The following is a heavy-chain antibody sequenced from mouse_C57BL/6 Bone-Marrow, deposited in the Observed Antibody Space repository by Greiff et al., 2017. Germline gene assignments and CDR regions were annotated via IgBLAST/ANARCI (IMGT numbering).Heavy chain of an antibody. CDR3: ARHYDYDVYAMDY. D-gene: IGHD2-4*01. J-gene: IGHJ4*01. V-gene: IGHV5-4*01. Sequence: EVQGVESGGGLVKPGGSLKLSCAASGFTFSSYAMSWVRQTPGKRLEWVATISDGGSYTYYPDNVKGRFTISRDNAKNNLYLQMSHLKSEDTAMYYCARHYDYDVYAMDYWGQGTSVTVSS. CDR1: GFTFSSYA. CDR2: ISDGGSYT.